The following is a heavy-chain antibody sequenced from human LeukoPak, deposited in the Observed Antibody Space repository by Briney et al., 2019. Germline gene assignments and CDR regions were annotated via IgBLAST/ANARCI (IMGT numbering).Heavy chain of an antibody. CDR3: VRAHHPGGWFDP. Sequence: GGSLRLSCAASGFTFSTYAIHWVRQAPGKGLEWVAIISYDGSNEYYADSVKGRFTISRDNSKNTLYLQMNSLTAEDTAVHYCVRAHHPGGWFDPWGQGTLVTVSS. J-gene: IGHJ5*02. D-gene: IGHD3-10*01. CDR1: GFTFSTYA. CDR2: ISYDGSNE. V-gene: IGHV3-30*12.